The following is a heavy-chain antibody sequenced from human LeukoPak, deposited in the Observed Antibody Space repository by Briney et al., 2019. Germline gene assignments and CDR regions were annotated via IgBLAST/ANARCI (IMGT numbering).Heavy chain of an antibody. J-gene: IGHJ5*02. Sequence: SETLSLTCTVSGGSVSSGSYYWSWIRQPAGKGLEWIGRIYTSGSTNYNPSLKSRVTMSVDTSKNQFSLKLSSVTAADTAVYYCARDRGQQWLWWFDPWGQGTLVTVSS. V-gene: IGHV4-61*02. CDR1: GGSVSSGSYY. D-gene: IGHD6-19*01. CDR3: ARDRGQQWLWWFDP. CDR2: IYTSGST.